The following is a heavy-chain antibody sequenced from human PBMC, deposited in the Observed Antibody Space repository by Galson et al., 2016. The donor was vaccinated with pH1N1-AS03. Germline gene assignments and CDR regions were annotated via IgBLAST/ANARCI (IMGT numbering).Heavy chain of an antibody. V-gene: IGHV3-48*03. Sequence: SLRLSCAASGFTFNYHGMNWVRQAPGKGLECIAYISGSGRIIFYADSVKGRFTISRDNAKNSLSLQMNTLRAEDTAVYYCARDILTGDYYGMDVWGQGTLVTVSS. CDR3: ARDILTGDYYGMDV. CDR2: ISGSGRII. CDR1: GFTFNYHG. D-gene: IGHD2-21*01. J-gene: IGHJ6*02.